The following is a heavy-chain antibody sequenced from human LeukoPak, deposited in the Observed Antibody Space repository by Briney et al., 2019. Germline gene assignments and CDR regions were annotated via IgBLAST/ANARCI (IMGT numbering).Heavy chain of an antibody. CDR3: ARKNGDSDIDY. J-gene: IGHJ4*02. V-gene: IGHV4-59*08. CDR2: IYYSGST. Sequence: PAETLCLTCTVSGCSISSYYWSWIRQPPGKGLEWVGYIYYSGSTNYDPSVKSRVTISVDTSKNQFSLKLSSVTAADTAVYYCARKNGDSDIDYWGQGTLVTVSS. D-gene: IGHD4-17*01. CDR1: GCSISSYY.